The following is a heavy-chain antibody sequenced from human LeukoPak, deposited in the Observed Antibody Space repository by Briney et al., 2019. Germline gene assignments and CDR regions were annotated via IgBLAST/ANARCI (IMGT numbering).Heavy chain of an antibody. D-gene: IGHD3-22*01. J-gene: IGHJ4*02. CDR3: ARTEYYYDSSGYYRGPDD. Sequence: SETLSLTCTVSGGSISSSSYYWGWIRQPPGKGLEWIGSIYYSGSTYYNPSLKSRVTISVDTSKNQFSLKLSSVTAADTAVYYCARTEYYYDSSGYYRGPDDWGQGTLITVSS. CDR1: GGSISSSSYY. CDR2: IYYSGST. V-gene: IGHV4-39*07.